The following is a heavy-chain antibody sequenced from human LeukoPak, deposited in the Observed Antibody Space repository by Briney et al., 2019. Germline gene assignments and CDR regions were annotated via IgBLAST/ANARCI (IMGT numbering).Heavy chain of an antibody. Sequence: SETLSLTCTVSGGSISSGDYYWSWIRQPPGKGLEWIGYIYHSGSTYYNPSLKSRVTISVDRSKNQFSLKLSSVTAADTAVYYCARVSLSDFWSGYFDYWGQGTLVTVSS. CDR1: GGSISSGDYY. V-gene: IGHV4-30-4*08. CDR3: ARVSLSDFWSGYFDY. J-gene: IGHJ4*02. CDR2: IYHSGST. D-gene: IGHD3-3*01.